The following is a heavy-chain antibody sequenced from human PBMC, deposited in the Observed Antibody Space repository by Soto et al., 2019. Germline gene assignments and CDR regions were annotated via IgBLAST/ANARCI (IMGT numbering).Heavy chain of an antibody. CDR1: GYTFTRYY. D-gene: IGHD2-21*02. V-gene: IGHV1-46*01. J-gene: IGHJ4*02. CDR3: AKTAYCGGDCYWWFDN. Sequence: ASVKVSCKASGYTFTRYYMHWVRQGPGQGLEWMGVINPSGGSTTYAQKFQGRVTMTRDTSASTVYMELSSLRSEDTAVYYCAKTAYCGGDCYWWFDNWGQGTLVTVSS. CDR2: INPSGGST.